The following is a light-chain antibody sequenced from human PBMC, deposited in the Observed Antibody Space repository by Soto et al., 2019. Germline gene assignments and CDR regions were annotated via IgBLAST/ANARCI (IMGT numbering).Light chain of an antibody. CDR3: SSYTSSSTHNYV. Sequence: QSALTQPASVSGSPGQSITISCTGTSSDVCGYNYVSWYQQHPGKAPKLMIYDVSNRPSGVSNRFSGSKSGNTASLTISGLQAEDEADYYCSSYTSSSTHNYVFGTGTKLTVL. V-gene: IGLV2-14*01. CDR2: DVS. J-gene: IGLJ1*01. CDR1: SSDVCGYNY.